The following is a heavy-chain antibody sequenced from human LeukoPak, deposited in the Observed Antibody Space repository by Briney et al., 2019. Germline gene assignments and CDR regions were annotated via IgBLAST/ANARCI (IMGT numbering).Heavy chain of an antibody. CDR1: GGSISSGGYY. CDR2: INHSGST. D-gene: IGHD2-2*01. Sequence: SQTLSLTCTVSGGSISSGGYYWSWIRQPPGKGLEWIGEINHSGSTNYNPSLKSRVTISVDTSKNQFSLKLSSVTAADTAVYYCARGRRGCSSTSCWYYGMDVWGQGTTVTVSS. V-gene: IGHV4-30-2*01. J-gene: IGHJ6*02. CDR3: ARGRRGCSSTSCWYYGMDV.